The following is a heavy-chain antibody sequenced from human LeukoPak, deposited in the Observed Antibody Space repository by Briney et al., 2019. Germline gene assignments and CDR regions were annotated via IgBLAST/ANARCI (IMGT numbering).Heavy chain of an antibody. J-gene: IGHJ4*02. D-gene: IGHD6-19*01. CDR2: IYASGSA. Sequence: SETLSLTCTVSGGSLSNHYWSWIRQPPGKGLEWIGYIYASGSANYHPSLKSRVTISLDTSKNHVSLRLTSVTAEDTAVYYCAREAPGGSGWTYFDYWGRGSLVTVSS. CDR1: GGSLSNHY. CDR3: AREAPGGSGWTYFDY. V-gene: IGHV4-59*11.